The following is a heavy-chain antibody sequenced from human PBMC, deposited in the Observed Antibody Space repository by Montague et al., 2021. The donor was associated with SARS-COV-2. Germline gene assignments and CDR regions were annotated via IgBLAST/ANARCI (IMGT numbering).Heavy chain of an antibody. J-gene: IGHJ4*02. CDR2: LYYSGVT. D-gene: IGHD1-14*01. CDR1: GGSISSGGYY. CDR3: ASSLAGNHFQFDY. Sequence: TLSLTCSVSGGSISSGGYYWTWIRQRPGGDLEWLGYLYYSGVTHYSPSLKSRASFSLDTSKNQFSLKLTSVTATDSALYFCASSLAGNHFQFDYWGQGALVTVSS. V-gene: IGHV4-31*03.